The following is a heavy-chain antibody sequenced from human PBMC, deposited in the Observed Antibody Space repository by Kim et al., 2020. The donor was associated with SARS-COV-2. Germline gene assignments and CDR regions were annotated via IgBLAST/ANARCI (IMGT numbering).Heavy chain of an antibody. Sequence: SETLSLTCTVSCGSISSSSYYWGWIRQPPGKGLEWIGTIYYSGSTYYNPSLRSRVTISVDTSKNQFSLKLTSVTAADTAVYYCARDARRIIMLVVLPVPGMGVWGRGTTVTVSS. D-gene: IGHD3-22*01. CDR3: ARDARRIIMLVVLPVPGMGV. CDR2: IYYSGST. J-gene: IGHJ6*02. CDR1: CGSISSSSYY. V-gene: IGHV4-39*07.